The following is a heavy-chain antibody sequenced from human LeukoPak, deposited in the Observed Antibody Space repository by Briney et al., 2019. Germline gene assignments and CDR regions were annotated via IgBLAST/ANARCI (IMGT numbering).Heavy chain of an antibody. D-gene: IGHD6-13*01. CDR2: ISSSSSYI. Sequence: GGSLRLSCAASGFTFSSYAMSWVRQAPGKGLEWVSSISSSSSYIYYADSVKGRFTISRDNAKNSLYLQMNSLRAEDTAVYYCARDNQNLGRYSSSWYDDYYYYYGMDVWGQGTTVTVSS. CDR3: ARDNQNLGRYSSSWYDDYYYYYGMDV. CDR1: GFTFSSYA. J-gene: IGHJ6*02. V-gene: IGHV3-21*01.